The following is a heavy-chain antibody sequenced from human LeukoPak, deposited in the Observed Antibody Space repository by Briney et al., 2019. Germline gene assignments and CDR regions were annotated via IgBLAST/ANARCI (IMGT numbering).Heavy chain of an antibody. D-gene: IGHD3-22*01. CDR2: INPSGGST. J-gene: IGHJ4*02. CDR1: GYTFSSYY. V-gene: IGHV1-46*01. CDR3: AREVRTNLDC. Sequence: ASVKVSCKASGYTFSSYYIHCVRQAPGQGLEWMGIINPSGGSTSYAQKFQGRVTMTRDTSTSTVYMELSSLRSEDTAVYYCAREVRTNLDCWGQGTLVTVSS.